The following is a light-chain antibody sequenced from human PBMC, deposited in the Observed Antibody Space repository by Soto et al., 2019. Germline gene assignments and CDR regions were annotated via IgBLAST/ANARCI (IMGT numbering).Light chain of an antibody. Sequence: EIVLTQSPATLSLSPGERATLSCKASQSVGTSLAWYQQKPGQAPSLLIYDPSKRVTGVPARFSGSGSGTDFTLTISSPAPEDVAVYYCQQRASWPLTFGGGTKVEIK. CDR2: DPS. J-gene: IGKJ4*01. CDR3: QQRASWPLT. V-gene: IGKV3-11*01. CDR1: QSVGTS.